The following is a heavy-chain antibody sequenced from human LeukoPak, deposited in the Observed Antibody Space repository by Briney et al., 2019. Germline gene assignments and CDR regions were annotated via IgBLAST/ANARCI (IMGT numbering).Heavy chain of an antibody. Sequence: KTSETLSLTCTVSGGSISTRSYYWGWIRQPPGKGLEWIGSLYYSGSTYYNPSLKSRVTISVDTSKNQFSLKLSSVTAADTAVYYCARHSSSWYLYFDNWGQGTLVTVSS. D-gene: IGHD6-13*01. V-gene: IGHV4-39*01. CDR2: LYYSGST. J-gene: IGHJ4*02. CDR3: ARHSSSWYLYFDN. CDR1: GGSISTRSYY.